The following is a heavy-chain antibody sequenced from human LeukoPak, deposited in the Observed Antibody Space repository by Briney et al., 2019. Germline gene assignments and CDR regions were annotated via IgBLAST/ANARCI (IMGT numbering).Heavy chain of an antibody. J-gene: IGHJ4*02. CDR3: ASGPDHGDNLFDY. V-gene: IGHV1-18*01. CDR1: GYTFTSYG. D-gene: IGHD4-17*01. CDR2: ISAYNGNT. Sequence: ASVKVSCKASGYTFTSYGISWVRQAPGQGLEWMGWISAYNGNTVYAQKLQGRVTMTTDTSTSTAYMELRRLRSDDTVVYYCASGPDHGDNLFDYWGQGTLVTVSS.